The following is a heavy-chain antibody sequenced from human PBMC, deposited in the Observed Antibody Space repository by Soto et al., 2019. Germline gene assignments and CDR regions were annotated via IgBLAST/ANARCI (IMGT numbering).Heavy chain of an antibody. Sequence: QVQLVQSGAEVKKPGSSVKVSCKASGGTFSSYTISWVRQAPGQGLEWMGRIIPILGIANYAQKFQGRVTMTADKSTSTAYMELSSRRSEDTAVYYCARGVYDYIWGSYRFSHAFDIWGQGTMLTVSS. CDR2: IIPILGIA. CDR3: ARGVYDYIWGSYRFSHAFDI. J-gene: IGHJ3*02. V-gene: IGHV1-69*02. CDR1: GGTFSSYT. D-gene: IGHD3-16*02.